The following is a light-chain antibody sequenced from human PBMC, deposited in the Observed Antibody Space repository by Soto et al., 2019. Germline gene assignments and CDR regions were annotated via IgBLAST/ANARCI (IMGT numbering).Light chain of an antibody. CDR2: DAS. J-gene: IGKJ1*01. Sequence: IQMTQSPSSLSASVGDSVTVTCRASQPIGTSLHWYQQKPGKAPKLLVYDASTLQSGVASRFSGSGSGTEFTLIISGLQPDDSATYYCQQYTNTNNPWMFGQGTKVDIK. V-gene: IGKV1D-13*01. CDR1: QPIGTS. CDR3: QQYTNTNNPWM.